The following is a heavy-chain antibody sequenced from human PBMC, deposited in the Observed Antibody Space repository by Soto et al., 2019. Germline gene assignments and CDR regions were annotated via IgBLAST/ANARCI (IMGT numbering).Heavy chain of an antibody. V-gene: IGHV3-48*01. CDR2: ISSSSSTI. D-gene: IGHD5-12*01. CDR1: GFPFSSYS. Sequence: GGSLRLSCAASGFPFSSYSMNWVRQAPGKGLEWVSYISSSSSTIYYADSVKGRFTISRDNAKNSLYLQMNSLRAEDTAVYYCARYSGYDSYYMDVWGKGTTVTVSS. J-gene: IGHJ6*03. CDR3: ARYSGYDSYYMDV.